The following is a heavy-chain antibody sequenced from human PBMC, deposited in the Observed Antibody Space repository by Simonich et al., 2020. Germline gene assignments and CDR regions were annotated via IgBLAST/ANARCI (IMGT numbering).Heavy chain of an antibody. Sequence: QVQLVQSGAEVKKPGASVKVSCKASVYTFTGYYMHWVRQAPGKGLEWMGGINPNSGGTNYAQKFQGRVTMTRDTSISTAYMELSRLRSDDTAVYYCARGALTGDYYYMDVWGKGTTVTVSS. CDR1: VYTFTGYY. V-gene: IGHV1-2*02. J-gene: IGHJ6*03. CDR3: ARGALTGDYYYMDV. CDR2: INPNSGGT. D-gene: IGHD7-27*01.